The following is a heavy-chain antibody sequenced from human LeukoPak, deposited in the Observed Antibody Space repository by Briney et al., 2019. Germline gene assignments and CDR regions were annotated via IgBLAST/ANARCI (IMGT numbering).Heavy chain of an antibody. J-gene: IGHJ2*01. CDR1: GGSISSSSYY. CDR2: INHSGST. V-gene: IGHV4-39*07. D-gene: IGHD6-19*01. CDR3: ARAVAGTAYFDL. Sequence: SETLSLTCTVSGGSISSSSYYWSWIRQPPGKGLEWIGEINHSGSTNYNPSLKSRVTISVDTSKNQFSLKLSSVTAADTAVYYCARAVAGTAYFDLWGRGTLVTVSS.